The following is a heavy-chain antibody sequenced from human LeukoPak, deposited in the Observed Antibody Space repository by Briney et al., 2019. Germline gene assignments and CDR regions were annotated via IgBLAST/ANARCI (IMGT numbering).Heavy chain of an antibody. CDR3: TKRVKYGGTWDHFAD. CDR1: GFTFDNYC. Sequence: GGSLRLSCAASGFTFDNYCMSWVRQAPGKGLEWVSTVNADGGNTYYADSVKGRFTISRDNSKSTLILQMNSLRVEDTALYYCTKRVKYGGTWDHFADWGQGTLVTVSS. CDR2: VNADGGNT. V-gene: IGHV3-23*01. D-gene: IGHD1-26*01. J-gene: IGHJ4*02.